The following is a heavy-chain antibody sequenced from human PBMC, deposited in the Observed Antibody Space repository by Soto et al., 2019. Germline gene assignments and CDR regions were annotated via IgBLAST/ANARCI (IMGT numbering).Heavy chain of an antibody. V-gene: IGHV3-9*01. CDR1: GFTFDDYA. Sequence: GGSLRLSCAASGFTFDDYAMHWVRQAPGKGLEWVSGISWNSGSIGYADSVKGRFTISRDNAKNSLYLQMNSLRAEDTALYYCARERGNWGSGGWFDPWGQGTLVTVSS. CDR2: ISWNSGSI. J-gene: IGHJ5*02. D-gene: IGHD7-27*01. CDR3: ARERGNWGSGGWFDP.